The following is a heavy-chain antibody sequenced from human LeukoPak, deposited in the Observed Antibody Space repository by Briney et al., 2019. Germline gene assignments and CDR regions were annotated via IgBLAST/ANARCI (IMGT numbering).Heavy chain of an antibody. V-gene: IGHV3-48*03. J-gene: IGHJ5*02. D-gene: IGHD5-12*01. CDR1: GFTFSSYE. Sequence: GGSLRLSCAASGFTFSSYEMNWVRQAPGKGLEGVSYISSSGSTIYYADSVKGRFTISRDNAKNSLYLQMNSLRAEDTAVYYCARDRGYSGYDHWGQGTLVTVSS. CDR3: ARDRGYSGYDH. CDR2: ISSSGSTI.